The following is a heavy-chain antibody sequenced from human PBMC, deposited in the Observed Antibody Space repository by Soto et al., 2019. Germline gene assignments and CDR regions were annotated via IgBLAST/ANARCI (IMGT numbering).Heavy chain of an antibody. V-gene: IGHV3-23*01. J-gene: IGHJ4*02. Sequence: GSMRVSCAAAEVIFRNHAMSWVRKAPGKGLEWVSGISASGNLIYYADSVKGRFNMSRDNSKNTLYLQMNSLRAEDTAVYFCAKRQGIGSAAKNFDFWGQGTLVTAPQ. CDR1: EVIFRNHA. CDR3: AKRQGIGSAAKNFDF. D-gene: IGHD6-13*01. CDR2: ISASGNLI.